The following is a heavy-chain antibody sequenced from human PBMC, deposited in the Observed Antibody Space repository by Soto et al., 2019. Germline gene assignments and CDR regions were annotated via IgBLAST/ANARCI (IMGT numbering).Heavy chain of an antibody. CDR3: ASGVMTFLVIH. D-gene: IGHD2-21*01. CDR1: GGSISSGGYY. J-gene: IGHJ4*02. CDR2: IYYSGST. Sequence: NPSETLSLTCTVSGGSISSGGYYWSWIRQPPGKGLEWIGYIYYSGSTYYNPSLKSRVTISVDTSKNQFSLKLSSVTAADTAVYYCASGVMTFLVIHWGQGTLVTVSS. V-gene: IGHV4-30-4*01.